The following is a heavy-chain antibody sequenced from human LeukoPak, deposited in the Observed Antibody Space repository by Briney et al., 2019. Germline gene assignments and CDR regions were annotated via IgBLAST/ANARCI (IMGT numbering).Heavy chain of an antibody. Sequence: GGSLRLSCAVSGFTFSTYSMNWVRQAPGKGLEWVSYISGTGATIYYTDSVKGRFTISRDNAKNSLYLQMNSLRAEDTAVYFCARVSKSYTHVDYWGQGTLVTVSS. V-gene: IGHV3-48*04. CDR2: ISGTGATI. D-gene: IGHD2-2*02. J-gene: IGHJ4*02. CDR1: GFTFSTYS. CDR3: ARVSKSYTHVDY.